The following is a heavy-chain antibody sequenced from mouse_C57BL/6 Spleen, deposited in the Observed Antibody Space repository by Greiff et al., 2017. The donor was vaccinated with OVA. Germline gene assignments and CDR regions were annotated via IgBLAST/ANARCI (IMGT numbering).Heavy chain of an antibody. CDR1: GYTFTSYG. J-gene: IGHJ2*01. CDR2: IYPRSGNT. D-gene: IGHD1-1*01. CDR3: ARCYYGSSFDY. V-gene: IGHV1-81*01. Sequence: VQLQQSGAELARPGASVKLSCKASGYTFTSYGISWVKQRTGQGLEWIGEIYPRSGNTYYNEKFKGKVTLTADKSSSTAYMELRSLTSEDSAVYFCARCYYGSSFDYWGQGTTLTVSS.